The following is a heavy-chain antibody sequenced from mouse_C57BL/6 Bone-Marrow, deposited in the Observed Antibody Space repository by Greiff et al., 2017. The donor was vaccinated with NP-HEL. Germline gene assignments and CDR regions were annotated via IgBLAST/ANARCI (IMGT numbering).Heavy chain of an antibody. CDR2: INYDGSST. D-gene: IGHD2-5*01. V-gene: IGHV5-16*01. CDR1: GFTFSDYY. Sequence: EVMLVESEGGLVQPGSSMKLSCTASGFTFSDYYMAWVRQVPEKGLEWVANINYDGSSTYYLDSLKSRFIISRDNAKNILYLQMSSLKSEDTATYYCAREAYSNYRYYFDYWGQGTTLTVAS. J-gene: IGHJ2*01. CDR3: AREAYSNYRYYFDY.